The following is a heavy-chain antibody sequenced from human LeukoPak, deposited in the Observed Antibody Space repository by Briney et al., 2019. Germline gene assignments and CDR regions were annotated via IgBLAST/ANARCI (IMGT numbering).Heavy chain of an antibody. D-gene: IGHD3-10*01. J-gene: IGHJ1*01. CDR1: GFTVSSNY. CDR2: INSGGST. V-gene: IGHV3-66*01. Sequence: PGGSLRLSCAASGFTVSSNYMSWVRQAPGKGLEWVSVINSGGSTYYADSVKGRFTISRDNSKNTLYLQMNSLRAEDTAVYYCASLVINRFAEYFQHWGQGTLVTVSS. CDR3: ASLVINRFAEYFQH.